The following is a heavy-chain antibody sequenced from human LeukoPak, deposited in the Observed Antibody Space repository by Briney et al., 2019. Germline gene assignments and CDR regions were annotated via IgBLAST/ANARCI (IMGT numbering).Heavy chain of an antibody. CDR1: GFTVSSNY. J-gene: IGHJ4*02. Sequence: GGSLRLSCAASGFTVSSNYMSWVRQAPGKGLEWVSVIYSGGSTYYADSVKGRFTISRDNSKNTLYLQMNSLRAEDTAVYYCARCATVKSFYVAFWGQGPLVTVSA. CDR2: IYSGGST. D-gene: IGHD1-26*01. V-gene: IGHV3-53*01. CDR3: ARCATVKSFYVAF.